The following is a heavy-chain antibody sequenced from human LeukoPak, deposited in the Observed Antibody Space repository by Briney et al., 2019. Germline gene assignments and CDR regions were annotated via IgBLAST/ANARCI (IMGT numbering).Heavy chain of an antibody. J-gene: IGHJ3*02. CDR1: GYNFTNYW. CDR3: ARHLGYQRSPDTFDI. CDR2: IYPGDSDT. Sequence: GESLKISCKGSGYNFTNYWIGWVRQMPGKGLEWMGIIYPGDSDTTYSPSFQGQVTISADRSITTAYLQWSSLKASDTAMYYCARHLGYQRSPDTFDIWGQGTMVTVSS. V-gene: IGHV5-51*01. D-gene: IGHD6-13*01.